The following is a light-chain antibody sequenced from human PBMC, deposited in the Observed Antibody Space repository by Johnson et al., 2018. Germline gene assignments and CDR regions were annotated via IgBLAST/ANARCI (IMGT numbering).Light chain of an antibody. Sequence: QSVLTQPPSVSAAPGQKVTISCSGSSSNIGNNYVSWYQQLPGTAPKLLIYENNKRTTGIPDRFSGSKSGTSATLGITGLRTGDEAVYYSGTWDSSLSAGNVFGTETKVTVL. CDR1: SSNIGNNY. J-gene: IGLJ1*01. V-gene: IGLV1-51*02. CDR3: GTWDSSLSAGNV. CDR2: ENN.